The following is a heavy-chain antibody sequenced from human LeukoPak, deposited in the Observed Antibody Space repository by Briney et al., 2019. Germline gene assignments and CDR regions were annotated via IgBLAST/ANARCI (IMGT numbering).Heavy chain of an antibody. V-gene: IGHV3-9*01. J-gene: IGHJ4*02. CDR2: ISWNSGSM. Sequence: PGGSLRLSCAASGFTFDDYAMHWVRQAPGKGLEWVSGISWNSGSMGYADSVKGRFTISRDNAKNSLYLQMNSLRAEDTAFYFRAKDCKRYCSGGSCSHFDYWGQGTLVTVSS. D-gene: IGHD2-15*01. CDR3: AKDCKRYCSGGSCSHFDY. CDR1: GFTFDDYA.